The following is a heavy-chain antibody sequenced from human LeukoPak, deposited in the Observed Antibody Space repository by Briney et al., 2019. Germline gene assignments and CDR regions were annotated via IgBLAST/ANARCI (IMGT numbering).Heavy chain of an antibody. V-gene: IGHV4-59*12. Sequence: SETLSLTCTVSGGSISSYYWSWIRQPPGKGLEWIGYIYYSGSTKYNPSLKSRVTISVDTSKNQFSLKLNSVTAADTAVYYCAREARYCSGGNCYDKHFYYYYYMDVWGKGTTVTVSS. CDR2: IYYSGST. J-gene: IGHJ6*03. CDR1: GGSISSYY. CDR3: AREARYCSGGNCYDKHFYYYYYMDV. D-gene: IGHD2-15*01.